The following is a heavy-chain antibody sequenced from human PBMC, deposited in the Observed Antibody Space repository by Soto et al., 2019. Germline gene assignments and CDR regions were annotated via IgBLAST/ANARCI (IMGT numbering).Heavy chain of an antibody. J-gene: IGHJ4*02. CDR1: GYSFTSYF. V-gene: IGHV1-46*01. CDR2: VNPSGGST. Sequence: GASVKVSCKASGYSFTSYFMHWVRQAPGQGLEWMGIVNPSGGSTTYAQKFQGRVTMTRDTSTSTVYMELSSLRSEDTAVYYCARDGAPFYFDSWGQGTLVTVSS. D-gene: IGHD3-16*01. CDR3: ARDGAPFYFDS.